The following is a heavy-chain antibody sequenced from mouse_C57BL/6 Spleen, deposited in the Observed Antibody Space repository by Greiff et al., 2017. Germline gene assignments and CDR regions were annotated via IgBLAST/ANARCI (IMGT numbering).Heavy chain of an antibody. CDR3: ARGGSSYEDYAMDY. V-gene: IGHV1-72*01. CDR1: GYTFTSYW. J-gene: IGHJ4*01. CDR2: IAPNSGGT. D-gene: IGHD1-1*01. Sequence: QVQLQQPGAELVKPGASVKLSCKASGYTFTSYWMHWVKQRPGRGLEWIGRIAPNSGGTKYNEKFKSKATLTVDKPSSTAYMQLSSLTSEDSAVYYCARGGSSYEDYAMDYWGQGTSVTVSS.